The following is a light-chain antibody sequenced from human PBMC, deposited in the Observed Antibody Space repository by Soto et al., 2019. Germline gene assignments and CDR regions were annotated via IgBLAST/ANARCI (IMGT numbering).Light chain of an antibody. CDR1: KLGDKY. J-gene: IGLJ2*01. CDR2: QDS. V-gene: IGLV3-1*01. Sequence: SYELTQPPSVSVSPGQTASITCSGDKLGDKYACWYRQKPGQSPVLVIYQDSKRPSGIPERFSGSNSGNTATLTISGTQAMDEADYYCQAWDSSTAAFGRGTKLTVL. CDR3: QAWDSSTAA.